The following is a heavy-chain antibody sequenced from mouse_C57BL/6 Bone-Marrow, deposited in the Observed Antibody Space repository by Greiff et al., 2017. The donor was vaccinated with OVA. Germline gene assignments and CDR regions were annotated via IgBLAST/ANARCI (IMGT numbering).Heavy chain of an antibody. V-gene: IGHV8-8*01. CDR3: ARTYYYGRRYGWYFDV. D-gene: IGHD1-1*01. CDR2: IWWDDDK. Sequence: QVTLKESGPGILQPSQTLSLTCSFSGFSLSTFGMGVGWIRQPSGKGLEWLAHIWWDDDKYYNPALKSRLPISKDTSKNQVFLQIANVDTADTATYYCARTYYYGRRYGWYFDVWGTGTTVTVSS. J-gene: IGHJ1*03. CDR1: GFSLSTFGMG.